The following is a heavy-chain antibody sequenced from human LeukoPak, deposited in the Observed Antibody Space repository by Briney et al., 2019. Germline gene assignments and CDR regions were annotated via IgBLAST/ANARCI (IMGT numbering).Heavy chain of an antibody. CDR1: GFTFSSYG. CDR3: AKVGPGYYYYYMDV. CDR2: ISGSGGST. J-gene: IGHJ6*03. V-gene: IGHV3-23*01. D-gene: IGHD3-16*01. Sequence: PGGSLRLSCAASGFTFSSYGMSWVRQAPGKGLEWVSAISGSGGSTYYADSVKGRFTISRDNSKNTLYLQMNSLRAEDTAVYYCAKVGPGYYYYYMDVWGKGTTVTVSS.